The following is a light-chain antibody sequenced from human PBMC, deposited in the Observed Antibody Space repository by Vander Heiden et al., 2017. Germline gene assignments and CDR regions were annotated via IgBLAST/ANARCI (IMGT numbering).Light chain of an antibody. V-gene: IGKV3-20*01. CDR3: QQYGTSPYT. J-gene: IGKJ2*01. Sequence: ENVLTQSPGILSLSPGERATLSCSASQSVSSSHLAWYQQKPGQAPRLLIHAASSRATGISDRFSGGGSGTDYTLTISRLEPEDFAVYYCQQYGTSPYTFGQGTKLEIK. CDR2: AAS. CDR1: QSVSSSH.